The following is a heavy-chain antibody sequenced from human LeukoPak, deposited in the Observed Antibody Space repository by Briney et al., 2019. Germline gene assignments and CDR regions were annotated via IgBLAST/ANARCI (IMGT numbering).Heavy chain of an antibody. CDR2: INPSGGST. J-gene: IGHJ6*03. CDR3: ARNQGVDDFWSGYYGDYYYYMDV. D-gene: IGHD3-3*01. CDR1: GYTFTSYY. Sequence: ASVKVSCKASGYTFTSYYMHWVRQAPGQGLECMGIINPSGGSTSYAQKFQGRVTMTRDMSTSTVYMELSSLRSEDTAVYYCARNQGVDDFWSGYYGDYYYYMDVWGKGTTVTVSS. V-gene: IGHV1-46*01.